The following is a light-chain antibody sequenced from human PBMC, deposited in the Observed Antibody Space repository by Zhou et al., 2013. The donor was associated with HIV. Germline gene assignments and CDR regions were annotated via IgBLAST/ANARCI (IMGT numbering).Light chain of an antibody. CDR3: QQYYSTLVA. CDR1: QGINTF. V-gene: IGKV1-NL1*01. Sequence: DIQMTQSPSAMSASVGDRVTITCRASQGINTFLAWFQQKPGKVPKLLLYAASRLESGVPSRFSGSGSGTDYTLTISSLQPEDFATYYCQQYYSTLVAFGQGTKVEIK. J-gene: IGKJ1*01. CDR2: AAS.